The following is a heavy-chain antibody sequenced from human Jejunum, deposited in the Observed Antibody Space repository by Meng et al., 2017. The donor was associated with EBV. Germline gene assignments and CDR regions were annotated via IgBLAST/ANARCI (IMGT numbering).Heavy chain of an antibody. Sequence: QGQRVQSGADVKEHGASVKVSCKASGYTFNSYAIHWVRQAPGQRLEWMGWIHTDNGGTKYSQEFQDRVTITRDTSASTAYMEISSLRSEDMAVYYCVKKGTRLTTHGYHFDYWGQGTLVTVSS. CDR2: IHTDNGGT. CDR3: VKKGTRLTTHGYHFDY. D-gene: IGHD2-15*01. J-gene: IGHJ4*02. V-gene: IGHV1-3*03. CDR1: GYTFNSYA.